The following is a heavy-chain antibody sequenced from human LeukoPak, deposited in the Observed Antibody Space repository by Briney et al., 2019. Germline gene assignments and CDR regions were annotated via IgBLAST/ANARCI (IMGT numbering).Heavy chain of an antibody. CDR1: GFTFSSNY. CDR2: IYSGGST. CDR3: ARVWRHYGYYTWWFDP. D-gene: IGHD4-17*01. J-gene: IGHJ5*02. V-gene: IGHV3-66*02. Sequence: LPGGSLRLSCAASGFTFSSNYMSWVRQAPGKGLEWVSVIYSGGSTYYADSVKSRFTISRDNSKNTLYLQMNSLRAEDTAVYCCARVWRHYGYYTWWFDPWGQGTLVTVCS.